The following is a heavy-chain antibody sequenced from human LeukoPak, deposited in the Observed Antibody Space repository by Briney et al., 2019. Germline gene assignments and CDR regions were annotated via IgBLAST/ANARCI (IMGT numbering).Heavy chain of an antibody. D-gene: IGHD6-13*01. J-gene: IGHJ4*02. CDR1: GFTFSLYG. CDR2: ISHDESNT. V-gene: IGHV3-30*03. CDR3: ARDMYSSSLGVCDY. Sequence: GGSLRLSCAVSGFTFSLYGIHWVRQAPGKGLEWVAVISHDESNTDYTDSVKGRFTISRDTSKNVVYLQMNSLRAEDTAVYYCARDMYSSSLGVCDYWGQGTLVTVSS.